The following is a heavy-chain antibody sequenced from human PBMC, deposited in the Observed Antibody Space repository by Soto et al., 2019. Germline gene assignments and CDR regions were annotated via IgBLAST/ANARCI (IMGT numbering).Heavy chain of an antibody. CDR3: AGHPRGFWFDP. J-gene: IGHJ5*02. D-gene: IGHD5-12*01. Sequence: QLQLQESGPGLVKPSETLSLTCSVSGGSISSSSYFWGWIRQPPGKGLEWIGSIYYSGSTYYNPSLKSRVTVSVDTSKNQFSLKLSSGTAADTAVYYCAGHPRGFWFDPWGQGTLVTVSS. CDR2: IYYSGST. CDR1: GGSISSSSYF. V-gene: IGHV4-39*01.